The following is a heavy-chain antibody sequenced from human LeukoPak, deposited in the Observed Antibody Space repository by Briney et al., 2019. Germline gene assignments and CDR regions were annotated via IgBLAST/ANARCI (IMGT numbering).Heavy chain of an antibody. V-gene: IGHV4-61*02. D-gene: IGHD3-10*01. CDR3: TRDSSGTVTSYYYYYMDV. Sequence: PSETLSLTCTVSGGSINSGLHYWTWIRQPAGKGLEWIGRVYTSGSTNYNPSLKSRVTMSVDTSKNHFSLRLNSVTAADTAVYYCTRDSSGTVTSYYYYYMDVWGKGTTVTISS. CDR1: GGSINSGLHY. J-gene: IGHJ6*03. CDR2: VYTSGST.